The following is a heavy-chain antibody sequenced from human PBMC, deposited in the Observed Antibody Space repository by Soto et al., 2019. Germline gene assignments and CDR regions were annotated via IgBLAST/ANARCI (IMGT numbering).Heavy chain of an antibody. CDR2: IFHAGNI. V-gene: IGHV4-4*02. J-gene: IGHJ4*02. Sequence: PSETLSLTCAVSGDSISSTNWWTWVRQPPGKGLEWIGEIFHAGNINYAPSLRSRNTISVDKSKNQFSLKLTSVTAADTAVYYCARDTTGYLDHWGQGALVTVSS. D-gene: IGHD4-17*01. CDR1: GDSISSTNW. CDR3: ARDTTGYLDH.